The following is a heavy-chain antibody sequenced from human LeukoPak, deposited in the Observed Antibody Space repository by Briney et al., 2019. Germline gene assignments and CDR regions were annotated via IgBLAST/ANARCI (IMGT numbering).Heavy chain of an antibody. Sequence: ASVKVSCKASGGTFSSYAISWVRQAPGQGLEWMGWISAYNGNTNYAQKLQGRVTMTTDTSTSTAYMELRSLRSDDTAVYYCARADDFWSGYYYMDVWGKGTTVTVSS. CDR3: ARADDFWSGYYYMDV. CDR2: ISAYNGNT. CDR1: GGTFSSYA. D-gene: IGHD3-3*01. J-gene: IGHJ6*03. V-gene: IGHV1-18*01.